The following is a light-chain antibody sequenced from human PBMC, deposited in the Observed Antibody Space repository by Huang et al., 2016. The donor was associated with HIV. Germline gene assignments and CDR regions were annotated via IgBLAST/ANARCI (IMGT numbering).Light chain of an antibody. V-gene: IGKV3-15*01. J-gene: IGKJ1*01. CDR1: QSVSRN. CDR3: QQYNDWRT. Sequence: EIVLTQSPATLSVSPGERATLPGRASQSVSRNLAWYQHKPGQTPSVRIYGAFTRATGIPARFSGSGSGTEFTLTISSLQSEDFAVYYCQQYNDWRTFGQGTKVEIK. CDR2: GAF.